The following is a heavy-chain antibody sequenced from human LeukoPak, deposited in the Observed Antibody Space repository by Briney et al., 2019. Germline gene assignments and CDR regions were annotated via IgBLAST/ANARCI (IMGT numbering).Heavy chain of an antibody. D-gene: IGHD1-26*01. CDR2: ISSSSSYI. CDR1: GFTFSNYA. CDR3: ARDRGAAGNFDY. Sequence: PGGSLRLSCAASGFTFSNYAMNWVRQAPGKGLEWVSSISSSSSYIYYADSVKGRFTISRDNAKNSLYLQMNSLRAEDTAVYYCARDRGAAGNFDYWGQGTLVTVSS. J-gene: IGHJ4*02. V-gene: IGHV3-21*01.